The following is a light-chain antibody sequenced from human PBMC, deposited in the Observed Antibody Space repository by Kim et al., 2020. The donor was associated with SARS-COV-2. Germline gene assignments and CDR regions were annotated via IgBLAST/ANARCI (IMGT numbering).Light chain of an antibody. J-gene: IGKJ5*01. V-gene: IGKV3-11*01. CDR3: QRSSWPIT. CDR2: DVS. Sequence: SLVPRKTATLSCRASQSVNNYLAWYQQKPGQAPRLLIYDVSNRATGIPARFSGSGSETDFTLTISSLEPEDFALYYCQRSSWPITFGQGTRLEVK. CDR1: QSVNNY.